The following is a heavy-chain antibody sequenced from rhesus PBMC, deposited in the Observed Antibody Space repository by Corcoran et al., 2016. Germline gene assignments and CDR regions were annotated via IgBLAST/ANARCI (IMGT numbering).Heavy chain of an antibody. D-gene: IGHD6-31*01. CDR2: IFWNDSK. Sequence: QVTLKESGPALVNPTQTLTLTCTFSGFSISTTGTGVGWIRHPSGKALEWFPTIFWNDSKYYITSLKSRLTIAKDTSKNQVVLTMPNMDPGDTATYFCARVQWGRAAARYFDYWGQGVLVTVSS. CDR3: ARVQWGRAAARYFDY. CDR1: GFSISTTGTG. V-gene: IGHV2-95*01. J-gene: IGHJ4*01.